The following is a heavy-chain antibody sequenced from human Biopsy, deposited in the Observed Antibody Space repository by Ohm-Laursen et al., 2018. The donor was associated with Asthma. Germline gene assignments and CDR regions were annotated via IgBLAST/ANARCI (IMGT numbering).Heavy chain of an antibody. CDR3: ARFKRGYSYGYAGVFDY. CDR2: ISSSSSTI. V-gene: IGHV3-48*02. Sequence: SLRLSCAASGFTFSSYSMSWVRQAPGKGLEWVSSISSSSSTIYYADSVKGRFTISRDNAKNSLYLQMNSLRDEDTAVYYCARFKRGYSYGYAGVFDYWGQGTMVTVSS. D-gene: IGHD5-18*01. CDR1: GFTFSSYS. J-gene: IGHJ4*02.